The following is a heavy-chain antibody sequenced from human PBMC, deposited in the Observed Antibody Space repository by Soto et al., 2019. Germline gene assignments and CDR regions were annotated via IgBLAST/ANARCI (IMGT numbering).Heavy chain of an antibody. Sequence: QVQLQQWGAGLLKPSETLSLTCAVYGGSFSGYYWSWIRKPPGKGLEWIGEINHSGSTNYNPSLKSRVTISVDTSKNQFSLKLSSVTAADTAVYYCARGGVSGGMDVWGQGTTVTVSS. V-gene: IGHV4-34*01. CDR3: ARGGVSGGMDV. CDR1: GGSFSGYY. D-gene: IGHD2-8*01. CDR2: INHSGST. J-gene: IGHJ6*02.